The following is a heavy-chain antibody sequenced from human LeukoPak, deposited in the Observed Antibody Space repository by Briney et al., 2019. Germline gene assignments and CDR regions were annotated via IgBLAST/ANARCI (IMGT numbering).Heavy chain of an antibody. D-gene: IGHD2-2*01. V-gene: IGHV1-69*05. CDR3: ATYCSSTSCSPGAED. J-gene: IGHJ4*02. CDR2: IIPIFGTA. Sequence: SVKVSCKASGGTFSSYAISWVRQAPGHGLEWMGRIIPIFGTANYAQKFQGRVTITTDESTSTAYMELSSLRSEDTAVYYCATYCSSTSCSPGAEDWGQGTLVTVSS. CDR1: GGTFSSYA.